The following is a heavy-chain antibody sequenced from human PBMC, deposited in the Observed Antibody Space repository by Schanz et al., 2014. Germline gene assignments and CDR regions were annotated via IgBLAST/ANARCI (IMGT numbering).Heavy chain of an antibody. CDR1: GFTFSIYG. J-gene: IGHJ4*02. D-gene: IGHD2-21*02. Sequence: EVQLLESGGGLVQPGGSLRLSCAASGFTFSIYGMSWVRQAPGKGLEWVSSISPSSSYIYYADSVKGRFTISRDNAKNSLYLQMNSLRAEDTAVYYCARDLNRCGGDCYSGWGQGTLVTVSS. CDR3: ARDLNRCGGDCYSG. CDR2: ISPSSSYI. V-gene: IGHV3-21*01.